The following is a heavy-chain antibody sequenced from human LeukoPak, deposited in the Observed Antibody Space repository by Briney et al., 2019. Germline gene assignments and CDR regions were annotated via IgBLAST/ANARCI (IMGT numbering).Heavy chain of an antibody. Sequence: ASVKVSCKVSGYTLTELSMHWVRQAPGKGLEWMGGFDPEDGETIYAQKFQGRVTMTEDTSTDTAYMELSSLRSEDTPVYYCATEVVVVPAAMVYYYGMDVWGQGTTVTVSS. V-gene: IGHV1-24*01. D-gene: IGHD2-2*01. J-gene: IGHJ6*02. CDR2: FDPEDGET. CDR3: ATEVVVVPAAMVYYYGMDV. CDR1: GYTLTELS.